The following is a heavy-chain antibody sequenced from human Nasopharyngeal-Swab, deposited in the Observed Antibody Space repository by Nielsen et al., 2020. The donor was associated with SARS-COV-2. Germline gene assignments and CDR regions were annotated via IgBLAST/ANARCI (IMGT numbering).Heavy chain of an antibody. CDR2: FDPEDGET. V-gene: IGHV1-24*01. D-gene: IGHD1-26*01. Sequence: ASVKVSCKASGYTFTSYYMHWVRQAPGQGLEWMGGFDPEDGETIYAQKFQGRVTMTENTSTDTAYMELSSLRSEDTAVYYCATTPAYSGSYEAGPATNGEFDYWGQGTLVTVSS. CDR3: ATTPAYSGSYEAGPATNGEFDY. CDR1: GYTFTSYY. J-gene: IGHJ4*02.